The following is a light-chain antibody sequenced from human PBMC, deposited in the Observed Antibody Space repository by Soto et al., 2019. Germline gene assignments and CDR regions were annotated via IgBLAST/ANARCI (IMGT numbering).Light chain of an antibody. Sequence: QSVLTQPAYVSGSPGQSVTISCAGTSSDVGGYNFVSWYQQHPGKAPQLMIYDVSSRPSGVSNRFSGSKSGNTASLTISGLQAEDEADYYCSSYTSSYTYVFGTGTKVTVL. V-gene: IGLV2-14*03. CDR1: SSDVGGYNF. CDR2: DVS. J-gene: IGLJ1*01. CDR3: SSYTSSYTYV.